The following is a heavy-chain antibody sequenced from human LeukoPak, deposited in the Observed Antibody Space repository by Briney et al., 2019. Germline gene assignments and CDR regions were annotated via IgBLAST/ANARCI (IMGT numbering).Heavy chain of an antibody. V-gene: IGHV3-48*01. J-gene: IGHJ4*02. CDR3: ARVLYGDYGVD. D-gene: IGHD4-17*01. Sequence: ETLSLTCTVSGGSISSYYWSWIRQPPGKGLEWVSYISSSSSTIYYADSVKGRFTISRDNVKNSLYLQMNSLRAEDTAVYYCARVLYGDYGVDWGQGTLVTVSS. CDR1: GGSISSYY. CDR2: ISSSSSTI.